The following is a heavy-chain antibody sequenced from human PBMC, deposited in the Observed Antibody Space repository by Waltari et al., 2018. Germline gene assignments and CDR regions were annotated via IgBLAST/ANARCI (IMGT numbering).Heavy chain of an antibody. J-gene: IGHJ4*02. V-gene: IGHV4-4*07. CDR2: FHLSGSP. CDR1: GGSVSNFY. CDR3: AAEPYSYGYFNY. D-gene: IGHD5-18*01. Sequence: QVQLQESGPGVLKPSETLSLTCAVSGGSVSNFYWRWFRRPAGKGLEWIGRFHLSGSPSYNPTLASRVTLSLDTSKNQFSLRLKSVTAADTATYYCAAEPYSYGYFNYWGQGTLVTVSA.